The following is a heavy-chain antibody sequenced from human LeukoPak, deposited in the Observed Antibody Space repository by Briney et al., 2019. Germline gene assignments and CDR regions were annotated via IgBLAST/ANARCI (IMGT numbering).Heavy chain of an antibody. V-gene: IGHV4-4*07. CDR1: GGSITNYY. Sequence: SETLSLTCTVSGGSITNYYWSWIRRPAGKGLEWVGRIHSSGSTNYNPSLRSRVIMSVDTSKDQLFLSLTSVTAADTALYYCARGIATITQDSFDIWGLGTMVTVSS. J-gene: IGHJ3*02. CDR2: IHSSGST. D-gene: IGHD2-21*01. CDR3: ARGIATITQDSFDI.